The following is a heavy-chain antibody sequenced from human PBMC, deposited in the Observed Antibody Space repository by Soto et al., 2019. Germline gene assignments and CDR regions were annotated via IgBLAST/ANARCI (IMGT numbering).Heavy chain of an antibody. Sequence: ASVKVSCKASGYTFTSYDINWVRQATGQGLEWMGWMNPNSGNTGYAQKFQGRVAITADESTSTAYMELSSLRSEDTAVYYCARAKDYDFWSGTLRPYGMDVWGQGTTVTVSS. CDR1: GYTFTSYD. V-gene: IGHV1-8*01. CDR2: MNPNSGNT. D-gene: IGHD3-3*01. CDR3: ARAKDYDFWSGTLRPYGMDV. J-gene: IGHJ6*02.